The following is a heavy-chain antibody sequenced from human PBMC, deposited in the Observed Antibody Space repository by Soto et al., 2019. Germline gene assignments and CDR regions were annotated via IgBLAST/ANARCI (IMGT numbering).Heavy chain of an antibody. V-gene: IGHV4-59*01. D-gene: IGHD3-22*01. CDR3: ARAEGYYYDSSGYCWFDP. CDR2: TYYGWNT. CDR1: GGSISDYY. Sequence: PSETLSLTCSVSGGSISDYYWSWIRQPPGKGLEWIGYTYYGWNTNYNPSLKSRVTISVDTSKNQFSLKLISVTAADTAVYYCARAEGYYYDSSGYCWFDPWGQGTLVTVSS. J-gene: IGHJ5*02.